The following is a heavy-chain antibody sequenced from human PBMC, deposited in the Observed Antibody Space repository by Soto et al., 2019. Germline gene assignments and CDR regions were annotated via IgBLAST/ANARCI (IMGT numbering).Heavy chain of an antibody. CDR2: IYYSGRP. Sequence: QVLLQESGPGLVRPSETLSLTSTVSGDPMNTYYWTWIRQPPGKGLEWIGSIYYSGRPDYNPSLESRVTISVDSSKNQFSVTLTSVTAADTAVYYCARSGRNASGNYYSYYYAMDVWGQGTTVTVSS. D-gene: IGHD3-10*01. CDR1: GDPMNTYY. CDR3: ARSGRNASGNYYSYYYAMDV. J-gene: IGHJ6*02. V-gene: IGHV4-59*01.